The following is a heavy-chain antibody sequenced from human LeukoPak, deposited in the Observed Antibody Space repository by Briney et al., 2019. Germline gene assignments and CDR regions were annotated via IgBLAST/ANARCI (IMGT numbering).Heavy chain of an antibody. Sequence: PSETLSLTCAVYGGSFSGYYWTWIRQPPGKGLEWIGEINHSGSTNYNPSLKSRVTMSVATSKNQFSLKLSSVTAADTAVYYCARAIWGSYDYWGQGTLVTVSS. J-gene: IGHJ4*02. V-gene: IGHV4-34*01. D-gene: IGHD1-26*01. CDR2: INHSGST. CDR3: ARAIWGSYDY. CDR1: GGSFSGYY.